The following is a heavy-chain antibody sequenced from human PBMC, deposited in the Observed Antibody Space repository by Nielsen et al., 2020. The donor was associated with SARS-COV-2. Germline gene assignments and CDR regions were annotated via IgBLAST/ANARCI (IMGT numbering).Heavy chain of an antibody. CDR2: IFYRGST. Sequence: GSLRLSCAASGFTFSDYAMAWVRQAPGKGLEWIGSIFYRGSTYYNPSLKSRLTISLDASKNQFSLRLTSVTAADTAVYYCARYYYASGSPQPFFDSWGQGTLVTVPS. CDR3: ARYYYASGSPQPFFDS. J-gene: IGHJ4*02. D-gene: IGHD3-10*01. CDR1: GFTFSDYA. V-gene: IGHV4-38-2*01.